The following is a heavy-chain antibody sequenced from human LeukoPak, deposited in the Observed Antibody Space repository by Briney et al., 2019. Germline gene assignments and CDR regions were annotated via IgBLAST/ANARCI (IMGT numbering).Heavy chain of an antibody. CDR1: GGSISSSNW. V-gene: IGHV4-4*02. Sequence: SETLSLTCAVSGGSISSSNWWSWVRHPPGKGLEWIGEIYHNENTNYNPSLKSRVTISVDKSKNQFYLKLSSLTAADTAVYYCATVHVRSGSYRTFYYWGQGALVTVSS. D-gene: IGHD1-26*01. CDR3: ATVHVRSGSYRTFYY. J-gene: IGHJ4*02. CDR2: IYHNENT.